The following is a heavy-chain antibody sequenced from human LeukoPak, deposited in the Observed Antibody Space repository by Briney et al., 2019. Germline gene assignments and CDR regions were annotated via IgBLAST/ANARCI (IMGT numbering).Heavy chain of an antibody. V-gene: IGHV4-38-2*02. CDR1: GNSISSGYY. CDR2: IYHTATT. CDR3: ARKGRGPYGSVKGYFDY. D-gene: IGHD3-10*01. Sequence: SETLSLTCTVSGNSISSGYYWGWIRQPPGKGLEWIGIIYHTATTYYNSSLKSRVTISVDTSKNQFSLKLNFVTAADTAVYYCARKGRGPYGSVKGYFDYWGQGTLVTVSS. J-gene: IGHJ4*02.